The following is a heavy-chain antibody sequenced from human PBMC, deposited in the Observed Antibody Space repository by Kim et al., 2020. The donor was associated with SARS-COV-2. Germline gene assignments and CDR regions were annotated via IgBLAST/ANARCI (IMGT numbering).Heavy chain of an antibody. Sequence: YADSGKGRFTISRDNAKNSLYLQMNSLRAEDTALYYCAKDKRRNYYGMDVWGQGTTVTVSS. J-gene: IGHJ6*02. CDR3: AKDKRRNYYGMDV. V-gene: IGHV3-9*01.